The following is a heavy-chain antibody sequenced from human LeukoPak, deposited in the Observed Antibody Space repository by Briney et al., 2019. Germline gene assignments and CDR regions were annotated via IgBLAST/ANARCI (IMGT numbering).Heavy chain of an antibody. CDR1: GFTFSSYS. CDR3: ARDLSRSFSMIRGLIQHREFDF. D-gene: IGHD3-10*01. CDR2: IKQDGSEK. Sequence: HTGGSLRLSCAASGFTFSSYSMNWVRQAPGKGLEWVANIKQDGSEKYYVDSVKGRFTISKDNAKNSLYLQMNSLRAEDTAVYYCARDLSRSFSMIRGLIQHREFDFWGRGTLVTVSS. J-gene: IGHJ4*02. V-gene: IGHV3-7*01.